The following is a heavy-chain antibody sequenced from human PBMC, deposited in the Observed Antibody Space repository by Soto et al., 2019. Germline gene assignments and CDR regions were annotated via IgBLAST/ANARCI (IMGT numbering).Heavy chain of an antibody. CDR2: SYYDGST. CDR1: GASISSNTYY. CDR3: ASPYCSGGSCCPGGY. D-gene: IGHD2-15*01. Sequence: SETLSLTCTVSGASISSNTYYWAWIRRPPGKGLECIGSSYYDGSTYYNPSLKSRITISVDTSKNQFSLKLTSVTAADPPVYYFASPYCSGGSCCPGGYWGQGTLVTVSS. V-gene: IGHV4-39*01. J-gene: IGHJ4*02.